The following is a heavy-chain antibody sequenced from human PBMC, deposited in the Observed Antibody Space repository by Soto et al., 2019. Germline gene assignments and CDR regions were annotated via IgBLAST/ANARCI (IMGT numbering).Heavy chain of an antibody. Sequence: QVQLVQSGAEVKKPGASVKVSCKASGYTFTGYYMHWVRQAPGQGLEWMGWINPNSGGTNYAQKVKGWVTMTRDTSISTAYMELSSLRSDDPAVYYCARAKAGTAHFDYWGQGTLVTVSS. D-gene: IGHD1-7*01. V-gene: IGHV1-2*04. J-gene: IGHJ4*02. CDR3: ARAKAGTAHFDY. CDR1: GYTFTGYY. CDR2: INPNSGGT.